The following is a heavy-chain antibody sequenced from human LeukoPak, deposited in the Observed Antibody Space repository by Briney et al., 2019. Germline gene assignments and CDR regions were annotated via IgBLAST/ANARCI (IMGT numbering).Heavy chain of an antibody. J-gene: IGHJ6*03. CDR1: GGSFSGYY. V-gene: IGHV4-34*01. CDR3: ARAIRHYYYYYMDV. Sequence: SETLSLTCAVYGGSFSGYYWSWIRQPPGKGLEWIGEINRSGSTNYNPSLKSRVTISVDTSKNQFSLKLSSVTAADTAVYYCARAIRHYYYYYMDVWGKGTTVTVSS. CDR2: INRSGST. D-gene: IGHD1-1*01.